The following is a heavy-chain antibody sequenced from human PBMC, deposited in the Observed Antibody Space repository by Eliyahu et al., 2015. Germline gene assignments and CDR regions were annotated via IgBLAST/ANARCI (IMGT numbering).Heavy chain of an antibody. Sequence: EVQLLESGGGLVQPGXSLRLSCAASGFTFSSYALSWVRQAPGKGLEWVSAISGSGGSTYYADSVKGRFTISRDNSKNTLYLQMNSLRAEDTAVYYCAKDLHRSWFFDYWGQGTLVTVSS. CDR3: AKDLHRSWFFDY. J-gene: IGHJ4*02. V-gene: IGHV3-23*01. CDR1: GFTFSSYA. CDR2: ISGSGGST. D-gene: IGHD6-13*01.